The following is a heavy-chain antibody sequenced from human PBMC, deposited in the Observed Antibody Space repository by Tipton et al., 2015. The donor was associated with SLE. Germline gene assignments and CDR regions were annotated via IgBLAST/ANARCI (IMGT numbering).Heavy chain of an antibody. CDR3: ARAGLATSYYYYMDV. CDR2: IYYSGTT. Sequence: TLSLTCTVSGGSISNYYWSWIRQPPGKALEWIAFIYYSGTTTYNPSLKSRVTISVDTSKNQFSLKLSSVTAADTAVYYCARAGLATSYYYYMDVWGKGTTVTVSS. D-gene: IGHD5-12*01. V-gene: IGHV4-59*01. CDR1: GGSISNYY. J-gene: IGHJ6*03.